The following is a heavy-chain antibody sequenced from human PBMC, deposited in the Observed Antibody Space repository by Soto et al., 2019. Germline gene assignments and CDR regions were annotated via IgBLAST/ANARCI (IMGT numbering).Heavy chain of an antibody. CDR3: VKGQSSSWSQTGGMDV. V-gene: IGHV3-23*01. Sequence: EVQLLESGGGLVQLGGSLRLSCAASGFTFSTYAMSWARQAPGKGLEWVAGIDDSGVSTYYADSVKGRLTISRDNSKNTLYLQMGSLRAEDTAVYYCVKGQSSSWSQTGGMDVWGQGTTVTVSS. J-gene: IGHJ6*02. CDR1: GFTFSTYA. CDR2: IDDSGVST. D-gene: IGHD2-2*01.